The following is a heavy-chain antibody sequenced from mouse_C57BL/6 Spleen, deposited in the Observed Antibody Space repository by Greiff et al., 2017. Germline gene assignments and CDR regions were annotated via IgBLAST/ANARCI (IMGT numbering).Heavy chain of an antibody. CDR2: IYPGDGDT. D-gene: IGHD2-1*01. CDR3: ARSGGYGNSYFDY. CDR1: GYAFSSYW. J-gene: IGHJ2*01. Sequence: QVQLQQSGAELVKPGASVKISCKASGYAFSSYWMNWVKQRPGKGLEWIGQIYPGDGDTNYNGKFKGKATLTADKSSSTAYMQLSSLTSEDSAVYFCARSGGYGNSYFDYWGQGTTLTVSS. V-gene: IGHV1-80*01.